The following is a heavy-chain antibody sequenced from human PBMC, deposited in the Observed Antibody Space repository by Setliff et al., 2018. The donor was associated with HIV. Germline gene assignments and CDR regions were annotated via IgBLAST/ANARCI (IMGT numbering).Heavy chain of an antibody. J-gene: IGHJ5*02. CDR3: ARGHYDFWSGYAGTPNWFDP. D-gene: IGHD3-3*01. CDR2: ISAYNGNT. V-gene: IGHV1-18*01. CDR1: GYTFTNYG. Sequence: ASVKVSCKASGYTFTNYGISWVRQAPGQGLEWMGWISAYNGNTNYAQKLQGRVTMTTDTSTSTAYMELRSLRSDDTAVYYCARGHYDFWSGYAGTPNWFDPWGQGTLVTVSS.